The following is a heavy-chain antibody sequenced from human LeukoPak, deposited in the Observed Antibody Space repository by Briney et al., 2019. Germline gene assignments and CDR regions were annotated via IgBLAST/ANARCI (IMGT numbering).Heavy chain of an antibody. CDR1: GFTFSNAW. V-gene: IGHV3-15*01. CDR2: IKSKTDGGTT. J-gene: IGHJ3*02. Sequence: GGSLRLSCAASGFTFSNAWMSWVRQAPGKGLEWVGRIKSKTDGGTTDYAAHVKGRFTISRDDSKNTLYLQMNSLKTEDTAVYYCTTDRYGYCSSTSCYVRVVDIWGQGTMVTVSS. CDR3: TTDRYGYCSSTSCYVRVVDI. D-gene: IGHD2-2*03.